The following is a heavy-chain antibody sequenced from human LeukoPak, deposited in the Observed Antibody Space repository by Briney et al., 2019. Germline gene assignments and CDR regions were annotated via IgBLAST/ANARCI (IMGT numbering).Heavy chain of an antibody. CDR2: ISAYNGNT. J-gene: IGHJ4*02. CDR3: ARHYCSGGSCYSIFDY. Sequence: GASVKVSRKASGYTFTSYGISCVRQALGQGLEWMGWISAYNGNTNYAQKLQGRVAMTTDTSSSTAYMELRSLRSDDAAVYYCARHYCSGGSCYSIFDYWGQGTLVTVSS. CDR1: GYTFTSYG. D-gene: IGHD2-15*01. V-gene: IGHV1-18*01.